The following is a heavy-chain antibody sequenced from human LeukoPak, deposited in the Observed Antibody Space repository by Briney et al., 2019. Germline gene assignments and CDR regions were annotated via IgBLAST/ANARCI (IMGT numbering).Heavy chain of an antibody. V-gene: IGHV4-30-4*01. Sequence: ESSQTLSLTCTVSGGSISSGDYYWSWIRQPPGKGLEWIGYIYYSGSTYYNPSLKSRVTISVDTSKNQFSLKLSSVTAADTAVYYCARGSYYYDSSGYLNWFDPWGQGTLVTVSS. CDR2: IYYSGST. CDR3: ARGSYYYDSSGYLNWFDP. CDR1: GGSISSGDYY. J-gene: IGHJ5*02. D-gene: IGHD3-22*01.